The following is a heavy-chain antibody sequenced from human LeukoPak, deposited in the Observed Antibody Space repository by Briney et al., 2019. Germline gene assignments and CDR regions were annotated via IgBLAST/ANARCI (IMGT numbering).Heavy chain of an antibody. D-gene: IGHD3-3*01. J-gene: IGHJ4*02. CDR2: IYYSGST. V-gene: IGHV4-39*01. CDR1: GGSISSSSYY. CDR3: ARRAIFEGPFDY. Sequence: PSETLSLTCTVSGGSISSSSYYWGWIRQPPGEGLEWIGSIYYSGSTYYNPSLKSRVTISVDTSKNQFSLKLSSVTAADTAVYYCARRAIFEGPFDYWGQGTLVTVSS.